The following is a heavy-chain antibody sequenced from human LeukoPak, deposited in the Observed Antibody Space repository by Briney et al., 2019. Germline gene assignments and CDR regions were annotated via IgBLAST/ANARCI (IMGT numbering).Heavy chain of an antibody. Sequence: ASVKVSCKASGYTFTDYYMHWVRQAPGQGLEWMGCINPNSGGTNYAQKFQGRVTMTRDTSISTAYMELSRLKSDDTAVYYCARVHFYDSSGYSLINPWGQGTLVTVSS. CDR2: INPNSGGT. CDR3: ARVHFYDSSGYSLINP. J-gene: IGHJ4*02. D-gene: IGHD3-22*01. V-gene: IGHV1-2*02. CDR1: GYTFTDYY.